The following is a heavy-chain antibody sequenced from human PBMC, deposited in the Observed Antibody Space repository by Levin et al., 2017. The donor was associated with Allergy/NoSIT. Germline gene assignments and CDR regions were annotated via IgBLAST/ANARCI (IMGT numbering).Heavy chain of an antibody. V-gene: IGHV4-39*01. CDR1: GGSISSRNYY. CDR3: ARVGISATGRVVDC. J-gene: IGHJ4*02. CDR2: IYYSGTT. Sequence: SETLSLTCSVSGGSISSRNYYWGWIRQPPGKGLEWIGNIYYSGTTYYNPSLKSRVTLSVDTSKKQFSLTLSSVIAADAAVYYCARVGISATGRVVDCWGQGTLVTVSS. D-gene: IGHD6-13*01.